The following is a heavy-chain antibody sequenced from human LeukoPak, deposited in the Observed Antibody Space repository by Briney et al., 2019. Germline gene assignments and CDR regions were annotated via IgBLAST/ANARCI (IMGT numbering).Heavy chain of an antibody. Sequence: ASVKVSCKASGYTLTGYYMHWVRQAPGQGLEWMGWINPNSGGTNYAQKFQGRVTMTRDTSISTAYMELSRLRSDDTAVYYCARSLRSYYYDSSGSPGPTNYYGMDVWGQGTTVTVSS. CDR1: GYTLTGYY. V-gene: IGHV1-2*02. J-gene: IGHJ6*02. CDR3: ARSLRSYYYDSSGSPGPTNYYGMDV. CDR2: INPNSGGT. D-gene: IGHD3-22*01.